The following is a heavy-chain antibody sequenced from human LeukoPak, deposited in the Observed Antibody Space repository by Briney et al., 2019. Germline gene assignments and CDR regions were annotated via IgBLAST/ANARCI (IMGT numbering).Heavy chain of an antibody. J-gene: IGHJ6*03. Sequence: GGSLRLSCAASGFTFSNACMSWVRQAPGRGLEWVGRIKSKTDDGTTDYAAPVKGRFSISRDDSKSIAYLQMNSLKTEDTAVYYCARDSFVPAALTFYYYYYMDVWGKGTTVTISS. CDR3: ARDSFVPAALTFYYYYYMDV. CDR2: IKSKTDDGTT. CDR1: GFTFSNAC. V-gene: IGHV3-15*01. D-gene: IGHD2-21*02.